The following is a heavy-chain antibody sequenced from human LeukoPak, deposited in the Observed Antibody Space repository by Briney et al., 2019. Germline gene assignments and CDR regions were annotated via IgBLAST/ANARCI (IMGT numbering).Heavy chain of an antibody. J-gene: IGHJ1*01. V-gene: IGHV4-34*01. D-gene: IGHD2-2*01. Sequence: SETLSLTXAVYGGSFSGYYWSWIRQPPGKGLEWIGEINHSGSTNYNPSLKSRVTISVDTSKNQFSLKLSSVTAADTAVYYCARGRGYIVVVPAATAYFQHWGQGTLVTVSS. CDR3: ARGRGYIVVVPAATAYFQH. CDR2: INHSGST. CDR1: GGSFSGYY.